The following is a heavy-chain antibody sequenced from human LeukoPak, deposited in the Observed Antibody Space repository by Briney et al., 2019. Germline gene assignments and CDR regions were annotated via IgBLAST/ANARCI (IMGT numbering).Heavy chain of an antibody. CDR2: ISAYNGNT. Sequence: ASVKVSCKPSGYTFTTYGISWVRQAPGQGLEWVGWISAYNGNTNYAQKLQGRVTMTTDTSTSAAYMELRSLRSDDTAVYYCARGPYCSGGTCYSQYFDYWGQGTLVTVSS. V-gene: IGHV1-18*01. J-gene: IGHJ4*02. CDR1: GYTFTTYG. CDR3: ARGPYCSGGTCYSQYFDY. D-gene: IGHD2-15*01.